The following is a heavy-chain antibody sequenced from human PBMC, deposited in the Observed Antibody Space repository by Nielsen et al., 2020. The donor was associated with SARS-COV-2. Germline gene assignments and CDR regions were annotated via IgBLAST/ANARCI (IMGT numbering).Heavy chain of an antibody. Sequence: SETLSLTCAVSGGSIRNTYWGWIRQPPGKGLEWIGYVYYSGRTYYNPSLKSRVTISVDPSEKQSSLKMTPVTGADTAVYYCAGLGTYSDAFEIWGQGTMVTVSS. CDR2: VYYSGRT. V-gene: IGHV4-30-4*01. D-gene: IGHD1-26*01. CDR3: AGLGTYSDAFEI. CDR1: GGSIRNTY. J-gene: IGHJ3*02.